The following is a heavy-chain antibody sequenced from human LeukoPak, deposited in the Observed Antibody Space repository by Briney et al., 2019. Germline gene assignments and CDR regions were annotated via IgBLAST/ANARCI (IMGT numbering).Heavy chain of an antibody. V-gene: IGHV4-34*01. CDR3: ARGGFYCGGDCYVDY. J-gene: IGHJ4*02. Sequence: PSETLSLTCAVYGGSFSPYYWSWIRQPPGKGLEWIGEINHSGSTNYNPSLKSRVTISVGTSNNQFSLRLSSVTAADTAVYYCARGGFYCGGDCYVDYWGQGTLVTVSS. CDR1: GGSFSPYY. CDR2: INHSGST. D-gene: IGHD2-21*02.